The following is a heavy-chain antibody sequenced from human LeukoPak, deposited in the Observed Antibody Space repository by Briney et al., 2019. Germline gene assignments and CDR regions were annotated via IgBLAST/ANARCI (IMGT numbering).Heavy chain of an antibody. CDR2: IYYSGST. D-gene: IGHD3-22*01. CDR3: ARLSMIGGEDGVDV. Sequence: TSETLSLTCTVSGGSISSTTYYWGWIRQPPGKGLEWIGSIYYSGSTYYSPSLKSRVTISVDTSKNQFSLKLSSVTAADTAVYYCARLSMIGGEDGVDVWGQGTTVTVSS. CDR1: GGSISSTTYY. V-gene: IGHV4-39*01. J-gene: IGHJ6*02.